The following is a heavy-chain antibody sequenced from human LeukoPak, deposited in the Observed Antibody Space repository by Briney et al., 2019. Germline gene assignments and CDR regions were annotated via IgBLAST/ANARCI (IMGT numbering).Heavy chain of an antibody. J-gene: IGHJ4*02. Sequence: GGSLRLSCAASGFTFSTYAMTWVRQAPGRGLEWVSDISGSGGSAYYADSVKGRFTISRDNAKNSLYLQMNSLRAEDTAVYYRARAGFTFSDYFGSFFDYWGQGTLVTVSS. CDR2: ISGSGGSA. CDR3: ARAGFTFSDYFGSFFDY. D-gene: IGHD3-10*01. CDR1: GFTFSTYA. V-gene: IGHV3-23*01.